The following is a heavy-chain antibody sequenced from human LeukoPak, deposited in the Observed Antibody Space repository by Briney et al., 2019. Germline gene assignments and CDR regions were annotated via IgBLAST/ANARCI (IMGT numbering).Heavy chain of an antibody. CDR3: AKGSSWYYFDY. V-gene: IGHV3-7*02. D-gene: IGHD6-13*01. CDR2: IKQDGTEK. Sequence: GGSLRLSCAASGFTFSSYWMSWVRQAPGKGLEWVANIKQDGTEKYYVDSVKGRFSISRDNAKNSLYLQMNSLRAEDTAVYYCAKGSSWYYFDYWGQGTLVTVSS. J-gene: IGHJ4*02. CDR1: GFTFSSYW.